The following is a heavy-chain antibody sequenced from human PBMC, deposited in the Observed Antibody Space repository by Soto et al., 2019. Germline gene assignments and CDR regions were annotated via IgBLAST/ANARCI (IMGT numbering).Heavy chain of an antibody. CDR1: GDSVSNIDAV. CDR3: GRLVGDRWFDY. Sequence: SQTLSLTCAISGDSVSNIDAVWSWVRQSPSKGLEWLGRTYYRSRWHNEHTLSVKSKMTINPDTSRTQVSLQLHSVTPEKKTECECGRLVGDRWFDYWGQGTLVTVSS. V-gene: IGHV6-1*01. J-gene: IGHJ4*02. D-gene: IGHD6-6*01. CDR2: TYYRSRWHN.